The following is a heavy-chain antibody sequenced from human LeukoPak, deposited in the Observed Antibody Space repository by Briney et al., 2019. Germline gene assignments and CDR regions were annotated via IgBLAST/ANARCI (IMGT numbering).Heavy chain of an antibody. J-gene: IGHJ4*02. CDR1: GYSFTGHY. V-gene: IGHV1-2*02. Sequence: ASVKVSCKASGYSFTGHYMHWVRQAPGQGLEWMGWINPKSGGTNYAQKFQGRVTMTRDTSISTAYMDMSSLRSDDTAVYYCARDMQCADSGSYCDYFDYWGQGTLVTVSS. CDR2: INPKSGGT. D-gene: IGHD1-26*01. CDR3: ARDMQCADSGSYCDYFDY.